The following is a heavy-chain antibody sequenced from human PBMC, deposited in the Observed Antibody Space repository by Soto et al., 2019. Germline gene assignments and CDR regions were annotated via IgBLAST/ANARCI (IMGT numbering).Heavy chain of an antibody. V-gene: IGHV3-49*03. D-gene: IGHD3-3*01. J-gene: IGHJ6*02. CDR1: GFTFGDYA. CDR3: TRDQKYYDFWSGYYTGNYYYAMDV. CDR2: IRSKAYGGTT. Sequence: SLRLSCTASGFTFGDYAMSWFRQAPGKGLEWVGFIRSKAYGGTTEYAASVKGRFTISRDDSKSIAYLQMNSLKTEDTAVYYCTRDQKYYDFWSGYYTGNYYYAMDVWGQGTTVTVSS.